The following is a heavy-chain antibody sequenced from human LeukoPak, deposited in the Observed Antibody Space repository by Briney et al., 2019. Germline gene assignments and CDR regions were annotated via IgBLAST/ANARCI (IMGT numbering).Heavy chain of an antibody. CDR1: GFTVSSNY. D-gene: IGHD3-3*01. J-gene: IGHJ1*01. CDR3: VLPVMILNGYFHH. Sequence: GGSLRLFCAASGFTVSSNYMSWVRQAPGKGLEWVSVLYRGGSTYYADSVKGRFTISRDNSNNTLYLQMDSLRAEDTAVYYCVLPVMILNGYFHHWGQGTLVTVSS. V-gene: IGHV3-53*05. CDR2: LYRGGST.